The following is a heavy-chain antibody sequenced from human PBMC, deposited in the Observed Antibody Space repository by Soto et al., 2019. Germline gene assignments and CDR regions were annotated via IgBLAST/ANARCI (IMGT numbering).Heavy chain of an antibody. CDR2: TYYRSTWSN. J-gene: IGHJ4*02. Sequence: QVQLQQSGPGLVKPSQTLSLTCAISGDSVSSNSAAWTWIRQSPSRGLEWLGRTYYRSTWSNDYAISVKRRIAINHDTSNNQFSLHLNSVTPEDTAVYYCARQIAATGTSGTFGYWGQGTLVTVSS. CDR3: ARQIAATGTSGTFGY. D-gene: IGHD6-13*01. V-gene: IGHV6-1*01. CDR1: GDSVSSNSAA.